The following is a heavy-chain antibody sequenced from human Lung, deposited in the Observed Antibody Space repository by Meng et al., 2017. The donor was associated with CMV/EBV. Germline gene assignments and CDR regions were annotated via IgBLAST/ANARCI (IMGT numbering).Heavy chain of an antibody. CDR3: ARAGTDYDFWSGYFGSWFDP. V-gene: IGHV4-39*07. J-gene: IGHJ5*02. D-gene: IGHD3-3*01. CDR1: GGSISSSSYY. CDR2: IYYSGST. Sequence: PXTXSLXCTVSGGSISSSSYYWGWIRQPPGKWLEWIGSIYYSGSTYYNPSLKSRVTISVDTSKNQFSLKLSSVTAADTAVYYCARAGTDYDFWSGYFGSWFDPWXQGTLVTVSS.